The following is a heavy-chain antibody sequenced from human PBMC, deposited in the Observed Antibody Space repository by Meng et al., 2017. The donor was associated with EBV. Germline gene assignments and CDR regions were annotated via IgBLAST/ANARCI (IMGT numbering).Heavy chain of an antibody. D-gene: IGHD3-10*01. CDR3: ASESGRGYTPDY. J-gene: IGHJ4*02. V-gene: IGHV1-69*01. CDR2: LIPMSGAP. CDR1: GGTFTSDA. Sequence: HVQGGLSGAGVKKPGSSGKVSCKTSGGTFTSDAISWVRQAPGQGLEWMGGLIPMSGAPNYAQKFQGRITITADESTSTHYMDLSSLRSEDTAVYYCASESGRGYTPDYWGQGTLVTVSS.